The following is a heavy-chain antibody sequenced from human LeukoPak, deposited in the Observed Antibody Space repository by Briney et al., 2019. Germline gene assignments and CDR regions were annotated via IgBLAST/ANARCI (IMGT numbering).Heavy chain of an antibody. D-gene: IGHD6-19*01. V-gene: IGHV3-74*01. J-gene: IGHJ3*02. Sequence: GGSLRLSCAASGFTFSSYWMHWVRQAPGKGLVWVSHINSDGSTTIYADSVKGRFTISRDNSKNTLYLQMNSLRAEDTAVYYCAKEGAASSGWYGDAFDIWGQGTMVTVSS. CDR2: INSDGSTT. CDR1: GFTFSSYW. CDR3: AKEGAASSGWYGDAFDI.